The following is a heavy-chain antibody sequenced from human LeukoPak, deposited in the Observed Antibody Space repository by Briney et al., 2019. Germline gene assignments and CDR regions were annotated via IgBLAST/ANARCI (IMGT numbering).Heavy chain of an antibody. J-gene: IGHJ4*02. V-gene: IGHV1-2*02. CDR3: ARELRVAVAGIDY. Sequence: GASVKVSCKASGYTFTGYYMHWVRQAPGQGLEWMGWINPNSGGTNYAQKFQGRVTMTRDTSISTAYMELSRLRSDDTAVYYCARELRVAVAGIDYWGQGTLVTVSS. CDR1: GYTFTGYY. CDR2: INPNSGGT. D-gene: IGHD6-19*01.